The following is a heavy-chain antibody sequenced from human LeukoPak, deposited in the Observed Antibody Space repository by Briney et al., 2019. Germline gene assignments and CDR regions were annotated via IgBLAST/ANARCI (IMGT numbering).Heavy chain of an antibody. Sequence: PGGSLRLSCAVSGFVVSSNYMNWVRQAPGKGLEWVSSISSSSSYIYYADSVKGRFTISRDNAKNSLFLQLSSLRSEDTAVYYCARGGNEVVADAEYFQHWGQGTLVTVSS. CDR1: GFVVSSNY. D-gene: IGHD3-22*01. J-gene: IGHJ1*01. CDR2: ISSSSSYI. V-gene: IGHV3-21*04. CDR3: ARGGNEVVADAEYFQH.